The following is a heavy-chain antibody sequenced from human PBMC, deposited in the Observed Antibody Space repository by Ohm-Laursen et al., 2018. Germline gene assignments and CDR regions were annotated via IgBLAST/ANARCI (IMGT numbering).Heavy chain of an antibody. CDR1: GFTFDDYA. D-gene: IGHD3-22*01. CDR3: ARVSSGRLNY. J-gene: IGHJ4*02. CDR2: ISWNSGSI. V-gene: IGHV3-9*01. Sequence: SLRLFCAASGFTFDDYAMHWVRQAPGKGLEWVSGISWNSGSIGYADSVKGRFTISRDNAKNSLYLQMNSLRAEDTAVYYCARVSSGRLNYWGQGTLVTVSS.